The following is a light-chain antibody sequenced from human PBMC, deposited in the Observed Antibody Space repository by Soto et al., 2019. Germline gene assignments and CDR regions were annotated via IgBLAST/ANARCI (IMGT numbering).Light chain of an antibody. V-gene: IGKV3-20*01. Sequence: ETVLTLSPGTLSLSPGDRATLSCRASQSVRSTSLAWYQQNPGQAPRLLIYGASTRATGIPDRFSGSGSGTDFTLTISRLEPEDFAVYYCQQQKTFGQGTKVDIK. CDR3: QQQKT. CDR1: QSVRSTS. CDR2: GAS. J-gene: IGKJ1*01.